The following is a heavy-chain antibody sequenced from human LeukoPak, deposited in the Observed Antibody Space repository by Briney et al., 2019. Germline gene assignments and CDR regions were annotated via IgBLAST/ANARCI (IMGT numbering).Heavy chain of an antibody. V-gene: IGHV3-23*01. CDR3: AKNNEVLIPVGAINFDY. CDR2: ISGSGGST. Sequence: GGSLRLSCAASGFTFSSYAMSWVRQAPGKGLEWVSAISGSGGSTYYADSVKGRFTISRDNSKNTLYLQMNSLRAEDTAVYYCAKNNEVLIPVGAINFDYWGQGTLVTVSS. CDR1: GFTFSSYA. D-gene: IGHD1-26*01. J-gene: IGHJ4*02.